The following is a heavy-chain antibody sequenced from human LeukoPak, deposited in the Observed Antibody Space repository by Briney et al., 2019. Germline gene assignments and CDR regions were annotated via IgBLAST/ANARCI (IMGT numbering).Heavy chain of an antibody. J-gene: IGHJ4*02. CDR3: ARVEASGYDYGAFDY. CDR1: GFTFNTFW. V-gene: IGHV3-7*01. Sequence: GGSLRLSCAASGFTFNTFWMSWVRQAPGKGLEWVANIKHDGSEKYYVDSVKGRFTISRDNAKNSLYLQMSSLRADDTAVYYCARVEASGYDYGAFDYWGQGTLVTVSS. CDR2: IKHDGSEK. D-gene: IGHD5-12*01.